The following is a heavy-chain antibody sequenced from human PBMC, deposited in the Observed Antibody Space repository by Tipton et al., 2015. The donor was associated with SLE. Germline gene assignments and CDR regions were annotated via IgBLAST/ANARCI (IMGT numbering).Heavy chain of an antibody. V-gene: IGHV4-39*07. CDR3: AGDGTYYDFWSGMGTFDI. CDR2: MYYSGST. Sequence: LRLSCSVSGDSIISSSYYWGWIRQPPGKGLEWIGSMYYSGSTYYNPSLKSRVTISVDPPKNQFSRMLRSVTAADTAVYYCAGDGTYYDFWSGMGTFDIWGQGTMVAVSS. CDR1: GDSIISSSYY. D-gene: IGHD3-3*01. J-gene: IGHJ3*02.